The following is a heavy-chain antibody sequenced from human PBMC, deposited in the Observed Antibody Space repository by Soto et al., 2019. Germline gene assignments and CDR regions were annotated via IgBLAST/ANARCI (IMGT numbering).Heavy chain of an antibody. V-gene: IGHV4-34*01. Sequence: SETLSLTCAVYGGSFSGYYWSWIRQPPGKGLEWIGEINHSGSTNYNPSLKSRVTISVDTSKNQFSLKLSSVTAADTAVYYCATSDILTGYDDYYYGMDVWGQGTTVTVSS. D-gene: IGHD3-9*01. CDR3: ATSDILTGYDDYYYGMDV. CDR1: GGSFSGYY. J-gene: IGHJ6*02. CDR2: INHSGST.